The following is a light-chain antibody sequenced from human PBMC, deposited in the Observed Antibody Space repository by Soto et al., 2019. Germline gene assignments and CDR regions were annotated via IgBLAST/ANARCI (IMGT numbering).Light chain of an antibody. V-gene: IGKV3-11*01. CDR3: QQYNDWPQGS. Sequence: EIVLTQSPATLSLSPGERATLSCRGSQSVSSYLAWYQQKPGQAPRLLIYGASNRATGIPDRFSRSGSGADFTLTISSLQSEDLAVYYCQQYNDWPQGSFGQGTKVDIK. CDR1: QSVSSY. J-gene: IGKJ1*01. CDR2: GAS.